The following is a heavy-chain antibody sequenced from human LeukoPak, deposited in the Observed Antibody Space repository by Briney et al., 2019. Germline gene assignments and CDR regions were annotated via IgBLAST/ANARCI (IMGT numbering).Heavy chain of an antibody. CDR2: ISAYNGKT. D-gene: IGHD6-13*01. CDR3: ARLKQQLDDAVDI. J-gene: IGHJ3*02. CDR1: GYTFTSYG. V-gene: IGHV1-18*01. Sequence: ASVKVSCKASGYTFTSYGISWVRQAPGQGLQWMGWISAYNGKTTYAQKLQGRVTMTTDTSTSTAYMELRSLRSDDTAVYYCARLKQQLDDAVDICGQGTMVTVSS.